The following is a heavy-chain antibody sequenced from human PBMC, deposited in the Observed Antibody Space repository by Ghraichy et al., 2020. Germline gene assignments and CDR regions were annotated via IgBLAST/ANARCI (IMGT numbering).Heavy chain of an antibody. D-gene: IGHD2-15*01. CDR3: AGRRGYCRGGECYLASIFEF. CDR2: INDNGSK. V-gene: IGHV4-34*01. CDR1: GGSLNGLF. Sequence: SETLSLTCGVSGGSLNGLFWTWIRQSPGEGLEWIGEINDNGSKKYNPSFRSRVTISMDTSKKQFSLQLTSVTAADRAVYYCAGRRGYCRGGECYLASIFEFWGPGSLVNVSS. J-gene: IGHJ4*02.